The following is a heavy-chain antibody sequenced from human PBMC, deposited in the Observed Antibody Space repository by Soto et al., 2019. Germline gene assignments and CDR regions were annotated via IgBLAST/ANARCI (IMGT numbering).Heavy chain of an antibody. CDR2: IYYSGST. CDR3: ARMEDCISTSCQSYYYYGMDV. V-gene: IGHV4-31*03. Sequence: PSETLSLTCTVSGGSISSGGDYWSWIRQHPGKGLEWIGYIYYSGSTNYNPSLKSRVTISVDKSKNQFSLKLSSVTAADTAVYYCARMEDCISTSCQSYYYYGMDVWGQGTTVTVSS. D-gene: IGHD2-2*01. J-gene: IGHJ6*02. CDR1: GGSISSGGDY.